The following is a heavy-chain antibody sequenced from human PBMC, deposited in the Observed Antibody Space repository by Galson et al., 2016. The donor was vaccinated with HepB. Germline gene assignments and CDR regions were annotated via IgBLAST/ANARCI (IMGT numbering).Heavy chain of an antibody. CDR1: RFPISWSS. Sequence: SLRLSCAASRFPISWSSMHWVRQVPGKGLVWVSRIEGDGSRPIYADSVKGRFTISRDNAENRLYLQMNSLRVEDTAVYYCARDLSGPDYWGQGTLVTVSS. CDR2: IEGDGSRP. D-gene: IGHD3-10*01. V-gene: IGHV3-74*01. J-gene: IGHJ4*02. CDR3: ARDLSGPDY.